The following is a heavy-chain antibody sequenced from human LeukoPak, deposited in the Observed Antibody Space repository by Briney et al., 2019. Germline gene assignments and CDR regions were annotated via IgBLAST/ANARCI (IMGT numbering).Heavy chain of an antibody. J-gene: IGHJ5*02. CDR3: ARDTPYSSGWTGSWFDP. CDR1: GYTFTGYY. CDR2: INPNSGGT. D-gene: IGHD6-19*01. Sequence: ASVKVSCKASGYTFTGYYMHWVRQAPGQGLEWMGWINPNSGGTNYAQKFQGRVTMTRDTSISTAYMELSRLRSDDTAVYYCARDTPYSSGWTGSWFDPWGQGTLVTVSS. V-gene: IGHV1-2*02.